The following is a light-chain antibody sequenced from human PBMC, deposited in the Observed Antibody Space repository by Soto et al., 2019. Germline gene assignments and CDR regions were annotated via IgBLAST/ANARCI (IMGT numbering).Light chain of an antibody. Sequence: EIVLTQSPGTLSLSPGERATLSCRASQSVSSSYLAWYQQKPGQAPRLLIYGASSRAIGIPDRFSGSGSGTDFTLHISRLEREDFAVYYWQQYVSSPGFGPGTKVDIK. J-gene: IGKJ3*01. CDR1: QSVSSSY. CDR3: QQYVSSPG. CDR2: GAS. V-gene: IGKV3-20*01.